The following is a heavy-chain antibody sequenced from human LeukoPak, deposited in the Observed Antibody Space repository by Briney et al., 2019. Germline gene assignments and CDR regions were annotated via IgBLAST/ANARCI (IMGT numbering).Heavy chain of an antibody. Sequence: GASLKISCTASGYSFTSYWIGWVRQMPGKGLEWMGIIYPGDSDTRYNPSFQGQVTISADKSISTAYLQWSSLKASDTAMYYCARYSSGSAGAYWFDPWGQGTLVTVSS. CDR1: GYSFTSYW. CDR3: ARYSSGSAGAYWFDP. J-gene: IGHJ5*02. CDR2: IYPGDSDT. V-gene: IGHV5-51*01. D-gene: IGHD6-19*01.